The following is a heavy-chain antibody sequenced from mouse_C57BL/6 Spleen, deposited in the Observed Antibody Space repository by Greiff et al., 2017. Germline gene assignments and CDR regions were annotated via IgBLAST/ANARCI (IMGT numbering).Heavy chain of an antibody. CDR3: ARGSLQGFAD. V-gene: IGHV1-22*01. J-gene: IGHJ3*01. D-gene: IGHD2-10*01. CDR1: GYTFTDYN. Sequence: EVQLQQPGPELVKPGASVKMSCKASGYTFTDYNMHWVKQSHGKSLEWIGYINPNNGGTSYNQKFKGKATLTVNKSSSTAYMELRSLTSEDSAVYDCARGSLQGFADWGQGTLVTVSA. CDR2: INPNNGGT.